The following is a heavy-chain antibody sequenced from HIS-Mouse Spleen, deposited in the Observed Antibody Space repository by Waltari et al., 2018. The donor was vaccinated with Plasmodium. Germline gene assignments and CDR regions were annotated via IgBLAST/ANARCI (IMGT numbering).Heavy chain of an antibody. V-gene: IGHV4-34*01. Sequence: QVQLQQWGEGLLKPSETLSLTCAVYGGSFGGYYWSWIRQPPGKGLEWIGEINHSGSTNYNPYLKSRVTIAVDTSKNQFSLKLSSVTAADTAVYYCASSGSGSYYYWGQGTLVTVSS. CDR3: ASSGSGSYYY. D-gene: IGHD3-10*01. CDR2: INHSGST. J-gene: IGHJ4*02. CDR1: GGSFGGYY.